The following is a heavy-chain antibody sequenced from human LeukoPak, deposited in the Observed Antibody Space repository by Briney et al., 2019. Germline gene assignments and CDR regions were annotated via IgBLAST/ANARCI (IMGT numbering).Heavy chain of an antibody. J-gene: IGHJ6*03. V-gene: IGHV4-30-4*08. CDR2: IYYSGST. CDR3: ARLGYCSSTSCYPFYYYMDV. D-gene: IGHD2-2*01. Sequence: SQTLSLTCTVSGGSISSGDYYWSWIRQPPGKGLEWIGYIYYSGSTYYNPSLKSRVTISVDTSKNQFFLKLSSVTAADSAVYYCARLGYCSSTSCYPFYYYMDVWGKGTTVAVSS. CDR1: GGSISSGDYY.